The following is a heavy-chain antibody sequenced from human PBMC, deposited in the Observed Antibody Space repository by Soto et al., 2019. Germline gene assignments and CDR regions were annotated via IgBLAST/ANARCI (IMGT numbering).Heavy chain of an antibody. Sequence: QVQLVESGGGVVQPGRSLRLSCAASGFTFSSYAMHWVRQAPGKGLEWVAVISYDGSNKYYADSVKGRFTISRDNSKNTLYLQMNSRRAEDPAVYYCASARPIYGDYLDYWGQGTLVTVSS. D-gene: IGHD4-17*01. V-gene: IGHV3-30-3*01. J-gene: IGHJ4*02. CDR3: ASARPIYGDYLDY. CDR2: ISYDGSNK. CDR1: GFTFSSYA.